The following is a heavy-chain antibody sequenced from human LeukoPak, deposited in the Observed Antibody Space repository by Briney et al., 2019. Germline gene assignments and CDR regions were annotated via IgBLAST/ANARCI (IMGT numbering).Heavy chain of an antibody. D-gene: IGHD3-22*01. CDR1: GYTFTSYD. V-gene: IGHV1-46*01. CDR2: INPSGGST. CDR3: ARETSPSYYYDSSGFSAFDI. Sequence: ASVKVSCKASGYTFTSYDINWVRQATGQGLEWMGIINPSGGSTSYAQKFQGRVTMTRDTSTSTVYMELSSLRSEDTAVYYCARETSPSYYYDSSGFSAFDIWGQGTMVTVSS. J-gene: IGHJ3*02.